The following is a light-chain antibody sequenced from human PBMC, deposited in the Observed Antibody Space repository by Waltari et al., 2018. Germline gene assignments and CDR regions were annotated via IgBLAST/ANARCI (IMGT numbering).Light chain of an antibody. J-gene: IGKJ1*01. CDR3: QQYYSYPLT. CDR2: EAS. CDR1: HSITTY. V-gene: IGKV1-5*03. Sequence: DIQMTQSPSTLSASVGDRVTITCRASHSITTYLAWYQQKPGKAPTMLIYEASTLESGVPSRSIGSGSGTEFTLTISSLQPDDTATYYCQQYYSYPLTFGQGSKVEIK.